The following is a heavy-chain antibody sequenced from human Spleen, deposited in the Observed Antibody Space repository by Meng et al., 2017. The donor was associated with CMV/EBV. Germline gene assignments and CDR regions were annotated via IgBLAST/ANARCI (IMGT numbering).Heavy chain of an antibody. CDR1: GFTFSRHW. J-gene: IGHJ4*02. D-gene: IGHD1-26*01. V-gene: IGHV3-74*01. CDR3: ARGVGESLGWEMGY. CDR2: INSDGSTT. Sequence: GPGVGLFQTCGSLRLYCAASGFTFSRHWMHWVRQAPGKGLVWVSRINSDGSTTSYADSVKGRFTISRDNAKNTLYLQMNGLRAEDTAVYYCARGVGESLGWEMGYWGQGTLVTVSS.